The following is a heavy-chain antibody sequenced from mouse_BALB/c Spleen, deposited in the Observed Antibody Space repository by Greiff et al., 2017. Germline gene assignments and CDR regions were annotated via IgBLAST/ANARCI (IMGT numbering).Heavy chain of an antibody. J-gene: IGHJ2*01. CDR2: ISSGGGST. V-gene: IGHV5-12-1*01. CDR3: ARAYGNYVGYFDY. CDR1: GFAFSSYD. Sequence: EVKLMESGGGLVKPGGSLKLSCAASGFAFSSYDMSWVRQTPEKRLEWVAYISSGGGSTYYPDTVKGRFTISRDNAKNTLYLQMSSLKSEDTAMYYCARAYGNYVGYFDYWGQGTTLTVSS. D-gene: IGHD2-1*01.